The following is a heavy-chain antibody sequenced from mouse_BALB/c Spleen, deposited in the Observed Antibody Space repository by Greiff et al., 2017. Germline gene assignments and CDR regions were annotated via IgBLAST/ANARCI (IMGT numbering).Heavy chain of an antibody. J-gene: IGHJ2*01. V-gene: IGHV5-9-4*01. CDR1: GFTFSSYA. D-gene: IGHD1-1*01. CDR3: ARALYYYGSSYGFDY. Sequence: EVKLMESGGGLVKPGGSLKLSCAASGFTFSSYAMSWVRQSPEKRLEWVAEISSGGSYTYYPDTVTGRFTISRDNAKNTLYLEMSSLRSEDTAMYYCARALYYYGSSYGFDYWGQGTTLTVSS. CDR2: ISSGGSYT.